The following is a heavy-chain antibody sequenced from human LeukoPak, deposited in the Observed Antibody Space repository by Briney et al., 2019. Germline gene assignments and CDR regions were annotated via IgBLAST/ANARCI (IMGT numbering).Heavy chain of an antibody. V-gene: IGHV3-48*04. Sequence: GGSLRLSCAASGFTFSSYSMNWVRQAPGKGLEWVSYISSSSSTIYYADSVKGRFTISGDNAKNSLYLQMNSLRAEDTAVYYCARPYYYYYYMDVWGKGTTVTISS. CDR1: GFTFSSYS. CDR2: ISSSSSTI. J-gene: IGHJ6*03. CDR3: ARPYYYYYYMDV.